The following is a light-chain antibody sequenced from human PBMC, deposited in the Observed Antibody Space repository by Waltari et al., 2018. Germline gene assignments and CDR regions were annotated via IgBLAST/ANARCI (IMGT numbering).Light chain of an antibody. CDR3: QQRSSWTPHT. J-gene: IGKJ2*01. V-gene: IGKV3-11*01. Sequence: EIVLTQSPATLSLSPGETATLPCTASQSVGTYLAWYQQKPGQAHRLLIYDASNRATSIPDRFRGSGSETDFTLTISSLEPEDFALYYCQQRSSWTPHTFGQGARLEIK. CDR1: QSVGTY. CDR2: DAS.